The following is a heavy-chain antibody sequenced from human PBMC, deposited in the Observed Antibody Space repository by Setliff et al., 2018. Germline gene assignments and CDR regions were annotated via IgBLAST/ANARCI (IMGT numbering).Heavy chain of an antibody. CDR3: ARGPSGWSSATSRYYFYMDV. V-gene: IGHV1-2*02. Sequence: GASVKVSCKASGYTFTGYYMHWVRQAPGQGLEWMGWINPNSGGTNYAQKFQGRVTITADESTSTAYMELTSLRSHDAAVYYCARGPSGWSSATSRYYFYMDVWGKGTTVTVSS. J-gene: IGHJ6*03. CDR2: INPNSGGT. CDR1: GYTFTGYY. D-gene: IGHD6-19*01.